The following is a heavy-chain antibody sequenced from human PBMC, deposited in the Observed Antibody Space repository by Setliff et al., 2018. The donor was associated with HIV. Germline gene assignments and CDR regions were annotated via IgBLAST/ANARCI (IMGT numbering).Heavy chain of an antibody. CDR2: ISYNGIT. Sequence: SETLSLTCSVSGGSMRNYYWSWIRQPPRKGLEWVGYISYNGITTYNPSLKSRVTISVDTSKHQFSLKLSSVTAADTAVYYCARHARSITMTTDWYFDLWGRGTLVTVSS. V-gene: IGHV4-59*08. CDR3: ARHARSITMTTDWYFDL. J-gene: IGHJ2*01. D-gene: IGHD3-22*01. CDR1: GGSMRNYY.